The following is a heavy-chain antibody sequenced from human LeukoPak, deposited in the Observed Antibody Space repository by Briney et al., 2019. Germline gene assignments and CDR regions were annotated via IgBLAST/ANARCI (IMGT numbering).Heavy chain of an antibody. J-gene: IGHJ3*02. V-gene: IGHV6-1*01. CDR2: TYYRSKWYN. CDR3: ARAPPLYDTSGSYCEGAFDI. CDR1: GDSVSSNSAA. Sequence: SQTLSLTCAISGDSVSSNSAAWNWIRQSPSRGLEWLGRTYYRSKWYNDYAVSVNSRITINPDTSKNQFSLQLNSVTPEDTAVYYCARAPPLYDTSGSYCEGAFDIWGQGTMVTVSS. D-gene: IGHD3-22*01.